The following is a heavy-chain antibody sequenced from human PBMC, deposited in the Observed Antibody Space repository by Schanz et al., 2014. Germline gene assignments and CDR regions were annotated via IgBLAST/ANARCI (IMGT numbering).Heavy chain of an antibody. CDR3: ARDLISSGWYG. CDR1: GFTFSSYA. J-gene: IGHJ4*02. Sequence: EVQLVDSGGGLVKPGGSLRLSCAASGFTFSSYAMHWVRQAPGKGLEWVSTIYSSGSTYYADSVRGRFTISRDNAKNSLYLQMNSLRVEDTAVYYCARDLISSGWYGWGQGTLVTVSS. D-gene: IGHD6-19*01. V-gene: IGHV3-21*04. CDR2: IYSSGST.